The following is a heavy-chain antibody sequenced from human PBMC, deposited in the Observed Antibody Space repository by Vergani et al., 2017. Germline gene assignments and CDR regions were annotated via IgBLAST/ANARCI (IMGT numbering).Heavy chain of an antibody. Sequence: EVQLVESGGGLVQPGGSLRLSCAASGFTFSSYEMNWVRQAPGKGLEWVSYISSSGSTIYYADSVKGRFTIPRDNAKNSLYLQMNSLRAEDTAVYYCARDVHPGRRNWYFDLWGRGTLVTVSS. CDR1: GFTFSSYE. V-gene: IGHV3-48*03. CDR3: ARDVHPGRRNWYFDL. J-gene: IGHJ2*01. CDR2: ISSSGSTI. D-gene: IGHD1-14*01.